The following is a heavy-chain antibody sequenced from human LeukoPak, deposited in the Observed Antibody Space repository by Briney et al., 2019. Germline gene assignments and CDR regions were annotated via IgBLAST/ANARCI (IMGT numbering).Heavy chain of an antibody. CDR3: AKDASIVEPTPSGR. CDR1: GFTFSSYG. Sequence: GGSLRLSCAASGFTFSSYGIHWVRQAPGKGLEWVAFIRYDGSKKYYADSVKGRFTISRDNSKNTVYLQMNSLRAEDRAVYYCAKDASIVEPTPSGRGGQGTLVTVSS. D-gene: IGHD1-26*01. CDR2: IRYDGSKK. V-gene: IGHV3-30*02. J-gene: IGHJ4*02.